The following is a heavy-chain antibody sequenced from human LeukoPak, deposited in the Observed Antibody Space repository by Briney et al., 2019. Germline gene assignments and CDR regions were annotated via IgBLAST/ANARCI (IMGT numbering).Heavy chain of an antibody. V-gene: IGHV4-34*01. CDR1: GGSFSGYY. J-gene: IGHJ5*02. CDR2: INHSGST. D-gene: IGHD3-10*01. Sequence: SETLSLTCAVYGGSFSGYYWSWIRQPPGKGLEWIGEINHSGSTNYNPPPKSRVTISVDTSKNQFSLKLSSVTAADTAVYYCARASTMVRGVRTRFDPWGQGTLVTVSS. CDR3: ARASTMVRGVRTRFDP.